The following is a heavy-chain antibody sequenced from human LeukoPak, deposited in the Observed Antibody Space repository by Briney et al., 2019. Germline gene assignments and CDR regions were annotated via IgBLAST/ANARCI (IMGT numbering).Heavy chain of an antibody. Sequence: SETLSLTCTVSGGSISSSSYYWGWIRQPPGKGLEWIGSIYYSGSTYYNPSLKSRVTISVDTSKNQFSLKLSSVTAADTAVYYCARATYGDRPPRAFDIWGQGTMVTVSS. CDR2: IYYSGST. V-gene: IGHV4-39*01. CDR3: ARATYGDRPPRAFDI. J-gene: IGHJ3*02. CDR1: GGSISSSSYY. D-gene: IGHD4-17*01.